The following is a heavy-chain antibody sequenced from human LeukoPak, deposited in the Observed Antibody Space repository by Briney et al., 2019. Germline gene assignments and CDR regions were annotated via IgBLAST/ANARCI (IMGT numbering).Heavy chain of an antibody. CDR3: ARDLGYYDSSGYMI. V-gene: IGHV3-53*01. CDR1: GFTVSSNY. D-gene: IGHD3-22*01. CDR2: IYGGGST. Sequence: GGSLRLSCAASGFTVSSNYMSWVRQAPGKGLEWVSVIYGGGSTYYADSVKGRFTISRDNSKNTLYLQMNSLRAEDTAVYYCARDLGYYDSSGYMIWGQGTMVTVSS. J-gene: IGHJ3*02.